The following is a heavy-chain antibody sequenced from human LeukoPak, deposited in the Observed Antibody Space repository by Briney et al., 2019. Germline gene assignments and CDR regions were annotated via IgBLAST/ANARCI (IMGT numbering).Heavy chain of an antibody. CDR2: ITTSGAT. CDR3: ASGWFRDHFYYAMDV. J-gene: IGHJ6*02. Sequence: GGSLRLSCATSGFTFSSYSMNWVRQAPGKGLEWISYITTSGATYYAGSVEGRFTISGDNAQNSLHLQMNSLRAEDTAVYFCASGWFRDHFYYAMDVWGQGTTVTVSS. D-gene: IGHD6-19*01. CDR1: GFTFSSYS. V-gene: IGHV3-48*01.